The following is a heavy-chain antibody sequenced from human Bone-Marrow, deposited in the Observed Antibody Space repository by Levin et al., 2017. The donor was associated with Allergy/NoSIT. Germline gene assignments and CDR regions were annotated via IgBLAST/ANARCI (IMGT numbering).Heavy chain of an antibody. CDR3: ARPSPRFLEWDHDAFDI. Sequence: SVKVSCKASGGTFSSYAISWVRQAPGQGLEWMGGIIPIFGTANYAQKFQGRVTITADKSTSTAYMELSSLRSEDTAVYYCARPSPRFLEWDHDAFDIWGQGTMVTVSS. D-gene: IGHD3-3*01. CDR1: GGTFSSYA. CDR2: IIPIFGTA. V-gene: IGHV1-69*06. J-gene: IGHJ3*02.